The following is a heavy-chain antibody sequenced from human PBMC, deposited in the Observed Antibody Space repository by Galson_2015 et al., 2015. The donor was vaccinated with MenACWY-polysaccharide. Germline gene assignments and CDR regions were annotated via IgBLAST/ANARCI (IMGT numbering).Heavy chain of an antibody. CDR2: ISGSGGAT. Sequence: SLRFSCGVSGFTFTSYAMTWLRQAPGTGLERVSAISGSGGATYYIDSVKGRFTISRNNSKNTVYLQMNSLRAEDTAIYYCAKGGGSYDTRGYWNWGQGTLVTVSS. J-gene: IGHJ4*02. CDR3: AKGGGSYDTRGYWN. CDR1: GFTFTSYA. D-gene: IGHD3-22*01. V-gene: IGHV3-23*01.